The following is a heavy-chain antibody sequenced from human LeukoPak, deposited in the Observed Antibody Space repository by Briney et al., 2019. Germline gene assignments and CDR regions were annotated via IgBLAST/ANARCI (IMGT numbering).Heavy chain of an antibody. CDR1: GFTVSSNS. V-gene: IGHV3-30*04. Sequence: GGSLRLSCTVSGFTVSSNSMSWVRQAPGKGLEWVAVISYDGSNKYYADSVKGRFTISRDNSKNTLYLQMNSLRAEDTAVYYCARDLVSFGTDFDYWGQGTLVTVSS. CDR3: ARDLVSFGTDFDY. J-gene: IGHJ4*02. D-gene: IGHD3-10*01. CDR2: ISYDGSNK.